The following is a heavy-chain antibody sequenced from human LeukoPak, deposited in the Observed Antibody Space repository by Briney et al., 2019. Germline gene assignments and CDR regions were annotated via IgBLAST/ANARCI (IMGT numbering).Heavy chain of an antibody. CDR3: AKDRCSNGIGCFYYYMDV. D-gene: IGHD2-8*01. J-gene: IGHJ6*03. V-gene: IGHV3-30*02. CDR2: TRYDDGSNK. Sequence: GGSLRLSCAASGFTFSNYGMNWVRQAPGKGLEWVALTRYDDGSNKYYADSVKGRFTISRDISKNTVSLQMNSLRPEDTAVYYCAKDRCSNGIGCFYYYMDVWGKGTTVTISS. CDR1: GFTFSNYG.